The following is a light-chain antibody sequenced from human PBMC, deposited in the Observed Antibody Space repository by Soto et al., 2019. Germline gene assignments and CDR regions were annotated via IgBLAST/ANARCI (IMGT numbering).Light chain of an antibody. V-gene: IGLV2-11*01. CDR1: SSDIGRYNY. CDR3: CSYRASGL. CDR2: DVN. J-gene: IGLJ2*01. Sequence: QSALTQPRSVSGSPGQSVAISCTGSSSDIGRYNYVSWYQQHPGKAPKLMIYDVNKRPSGVPDRFSGSKSGYTASLTISGHQADDEADHSCCSYRASGLFGGGTKLTVL.